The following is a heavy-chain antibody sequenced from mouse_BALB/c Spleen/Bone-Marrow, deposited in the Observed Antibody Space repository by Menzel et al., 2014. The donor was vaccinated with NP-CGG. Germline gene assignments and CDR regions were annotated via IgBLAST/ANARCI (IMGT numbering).Heavy chain of an antibody. CDR3: ARRGTMITAGPFAY. CDR1: GFTFSSFG. V-gene: IGHV5-17*02. J-gene: IGHJ3*01. Sequence: VQLKEPGGGLVQPGGSRKLSCAASGFTFSSFGMHWIRQAPEKGLEWVAYISSGSNTIYYEDTVKGRFTISRDNPKNTLFLQMTSLRSEDTAMYYCARRGTMITAGPFAYWGQGTLVTVSA. CDR2: ISSGSNTI. D-gene: IGHD2-4*01.